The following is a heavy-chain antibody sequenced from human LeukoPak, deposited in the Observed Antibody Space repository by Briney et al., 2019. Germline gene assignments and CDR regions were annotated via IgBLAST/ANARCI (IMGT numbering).Heavy chain of an antibody. Sequence: GGSLRLSCAASGFTFSTYSMNWVRQAPGKGLEWVSAISGSGGSTYYADSVKGRFTISRDNSKNTLYLQMNSLRAEDTAVYYCAKAPGRAAAGAFDWFDPWGQGTLVTVSS. D-gene: IGHD6-13*01. V-gene: IGHV3-23*01. J-gene: IGHJ5*02. CDR2: ISGSGGST. CDR3: AKAPGRAAAGAFDWFDP. CDR1: GFTFSTYS.